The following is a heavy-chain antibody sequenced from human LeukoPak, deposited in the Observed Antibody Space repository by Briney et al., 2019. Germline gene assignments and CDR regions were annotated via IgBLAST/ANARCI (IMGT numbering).Heavy chain of an antibody. V-gene: IGHV3-23*01. D-gene: IGHD5-18*01. CDR2: ISESGSGT. Sequence: GGSLRLSCVASRFTFSNYWMSWVRQAPGKGLEWVSAISESGSGTYYADSVKGRFTISRDNSKDTLSLQMNSLRAEDTAVYYCAKDIAQGYTFGSIEQDYWGQGTLVTVSS. CDR1: RFTFSNYW. CDR3: AKDIAQGYTFGSIEQDY. J-gene: IGHJ4*02.